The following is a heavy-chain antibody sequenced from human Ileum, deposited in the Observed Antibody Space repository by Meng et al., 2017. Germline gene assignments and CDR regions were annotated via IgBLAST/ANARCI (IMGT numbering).Heavy chain of an antibody. CDR2: LRAAGNT. D-gene: IGHD6-25*01. J-gene: IGHJ4*02. CDR1: GFTVSDNY. Sequence: DVRLVGYGGGLVQPGWSLGLSSSVSGFTVSDNYMHWVRQAPGKGLEWVSVLRAAGNTFYADSVEGRFTFSRDNSKNTVFLQMNDLRPEDTAVYYCVRGGGYIIAYWGQGSLVTVSS. CDR3: VRGGGYIIAY. V-gene: IGHV3-66*02.